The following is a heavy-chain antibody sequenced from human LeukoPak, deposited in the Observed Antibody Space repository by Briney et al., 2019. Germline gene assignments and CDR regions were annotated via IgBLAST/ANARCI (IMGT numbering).Heavy chain of an antibody. D-gene: IGHD5-24*01. CDR2: ITSSGSTT. V-gene: IGHV3-11*04. Sequence: GGSLRLSCAVSGFTFSDYYMSWIRQAPGEGLEWLSYITSSGSTTHYADSVKGRFTISRDNARNSLYLQMNRLRAEDTAVYYCARDADLGTTITGGFDIWGQGTKVTVSS. CDR1: GFTFSDYY. J-gene: IGHJ3*02. CDR3: ARDADLGTTITGGFDI.